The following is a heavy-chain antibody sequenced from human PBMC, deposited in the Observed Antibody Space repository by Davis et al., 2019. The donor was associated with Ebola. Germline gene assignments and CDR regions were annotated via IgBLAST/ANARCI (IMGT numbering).Heavy chain of an antibody. CDR2: INPNSGGT. D-gene: IGHD3-9*01. Sequence: ASVKVSCKASGYTFAGYYMHWVRQAPGQGLEWMGWINPNSGGTHYAQKFQGRVTMTRDTSINTAYMELTRLTSDDTAVYYCAREATTISYRFDFWGQGTLVTVSS. J-gene: IGHJ4*02. V-gene: IGHV1-2*02. CDR3: AREATTISYRFDF. CDR1: GYTFAGYY.